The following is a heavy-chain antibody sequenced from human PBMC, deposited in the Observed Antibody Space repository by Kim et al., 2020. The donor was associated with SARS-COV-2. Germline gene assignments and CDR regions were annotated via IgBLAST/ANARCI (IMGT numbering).Heavy chain of an antibody. D-gene: IGHD1-26*01. CDR1: GFTFSSYA. V-gene: IGHV3-30*04. J-gene: IGHJ3*02. CDR2: ISYDGSNK. CDR3: ARAQVDRFSPGAFDI. Sequence: GGSLRLSCAASGFTFSSYAMHWVRQAPGKGLEWVAVISYDGSNKYYADSVKGRFTISRDNSKNTLYLQMNSLRAEDTAVYYCARAQVDRFSPGAFDIWGQGTMVTVSS.